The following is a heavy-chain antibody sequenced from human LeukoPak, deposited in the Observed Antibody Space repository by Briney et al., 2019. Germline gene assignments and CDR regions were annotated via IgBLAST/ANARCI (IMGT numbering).Heavy chain of an antibody. CDR1: GGSISSSNW. CDR2: INHSGST. J-gene: IGHJ4*02. CDR3: ARFLTTRDGYNYRREPGVVDY. D-gene: IGHD5-24*01. Sequence: SETLSLTCAVSGGSISSSNWWSWVRQPPGKGLEWIGEINHSGSTNYNPSLKSRVTISVDTSKNQFSLKLSSVTAADTAVYYCARFLTTRDGYNYRREPGVVDYWGQGTLVTVSS. V-gene: IGHV4-4*02.